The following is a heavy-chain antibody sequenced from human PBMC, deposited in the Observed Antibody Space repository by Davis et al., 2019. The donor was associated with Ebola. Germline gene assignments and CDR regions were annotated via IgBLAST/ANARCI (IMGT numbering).Heavy chain of an antibody. CDR2: INHSGST. D-gene: IGHD6-13*01. Sequence: SETLSLTCAVYGGSFSGYYWSWIRQPPGKGLEWIGEINHSGSTNYNPSLKSRVTISVDASKNQFSLKLGSVTAADTAVYYCARHNILQQLVIDYWGQGTLVTVSS. J-gene: IGHJ4*02. CDR3: ARHNILQQLVIDY. V-gene: IGHV4-34*01. CDR1: GGSFSGYY.